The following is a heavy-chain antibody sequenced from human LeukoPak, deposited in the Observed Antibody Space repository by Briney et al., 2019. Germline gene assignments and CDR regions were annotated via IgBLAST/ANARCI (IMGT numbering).Heavy chain of an antibody. CDR1: GGSISSSDW. CDR3: ARGLSRQLYYFDY. D-gene: IGHD2-2*01. Sequence: SETLSLTCAVSGGSISSSDWWSWVRQPPGKGLEWIGEVYHSGGTKHNPSLMSRVTMSVDKSKNQFSLRLSSVTAADTAVYYCARGLSRQLYYFDYWGQGTLVTVSS. J-gene: IGHJ4*02. V-gene: IGHV4-4*02. CDR2: VYHSGGT.